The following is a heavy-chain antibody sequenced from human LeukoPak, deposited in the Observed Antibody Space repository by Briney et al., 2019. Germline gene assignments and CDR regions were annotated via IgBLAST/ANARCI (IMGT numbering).Heavy chain of an antibody. CDR3: ARDSGGGSYYYYYMDV. CDR1: GFTVSSNY. V-gene: IGHV3-66*02. CDR2: IYSGGST. J-gene: IGHJ6*03. Sequence: GGSLRLSCAASGFTVSSNYMSWVRQAPGKGLEWVSVIYSGGSTYYADSVKGRFTISRDNSKNTLYLQMNSLRAEDTAVYYCARDSGGGSYYYYYMDVWGKGTTVTVSS. D-gene: IGHD3-10*01.